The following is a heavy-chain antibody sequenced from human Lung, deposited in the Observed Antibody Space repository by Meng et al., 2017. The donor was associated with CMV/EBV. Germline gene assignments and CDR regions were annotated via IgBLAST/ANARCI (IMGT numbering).Heavy chain of an antibody. V-gene: IGHV3-74*01. CDR3: ARGNIGGDF. Sequence: EVQLGESGGDLVQPGGSLTLSCAASGFTFNYYWMHWVRQSPGKGLVWVSRINSDGSVTDYADSVRGRFTISRDNAKNMLYLQMNTLRAEDTAVYFCARGNIGGDFWGQGSLVTVSS. CDR2: INSDGSVT. J-gene: IGHJ4*02. CDR1: GFTFNYYW. D-gene: IGHD5-12*01.